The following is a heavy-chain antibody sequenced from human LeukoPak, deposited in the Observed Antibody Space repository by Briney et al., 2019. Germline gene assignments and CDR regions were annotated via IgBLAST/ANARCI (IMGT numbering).Heavy chain of an antibody. CDR3: AHGSMYQLDY. CDR2: ISPSGDIT. V-gene: IGHV3-23*01. CDR1: GFTFNNYG. D-gene: IGHD2-2*01. Sequence: GGSLRLSCAASGFTFNNYGMNWVRQAPGKGLEWVSGISPSGDITYYADSVKGRFTISRDNAKNTLYLQMNSLRAEDTAVYYCAHGSMYQLDYWGQGTLVTVSS. J-gene: IGHJ4*02.